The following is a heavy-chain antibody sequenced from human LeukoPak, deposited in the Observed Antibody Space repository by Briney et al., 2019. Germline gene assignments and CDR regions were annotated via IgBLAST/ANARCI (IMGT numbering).Heavy chain of an antibody. Sequence: GGSLRLSCAVSGSTFSSYWMSWVRQAPGKGLEWVANINQDGSEKYYVDSVKGRFTISRDNAKNSLYLQMSSLRAEDTAVYYCARDRSSGWDDYWGQGTLVTVSS. J-gene: IGHJ4*02. D-gene: IGHD6-19*01. CDR2: INQDGSEK. CDR3: ARDRSSGWDDY. V-gene: IGHV3-7*01. CDR1: GSTFSSYW.